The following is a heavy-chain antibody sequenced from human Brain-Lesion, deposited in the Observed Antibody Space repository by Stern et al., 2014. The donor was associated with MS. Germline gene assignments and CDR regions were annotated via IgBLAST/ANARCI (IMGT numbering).Heavy chain of an antibody. J-gene: IGHJ6*02. D-gene: IGHD3-3*01. V-gene: IGHV1-2*02. Sequence: QLVESGAEVKKPGASVKVSCKASGYIFTGYYIHWVRQAPGQGLEWMAWINPNTGGTKYAQKFQGRVTMSRDTSISTAYVELSSLTSDDTAVYYCARDQRGITIFGVVTDYYYLGMDVWGQGTTVTVSS. CDR1: GYIFTGYY. CDR2: INPNTGGT. CDR3: ARDQRGITIFGVVTDYYYLGMDV.